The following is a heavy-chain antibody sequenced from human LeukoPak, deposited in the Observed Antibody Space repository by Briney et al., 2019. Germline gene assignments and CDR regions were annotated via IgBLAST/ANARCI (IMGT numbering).Heavy chain of an antibody. CDR2: ISGSGGST. J-gene: IGHJ4*02. D-gene: IGHD3-10*01. V-gene: IGHV3-23*01. CDR1: GFTFSSYA. CDR3: AKVRGWFGELLLDY. Sequence: PGGSLRLPCAASGFTFSSYAMSWVRQAPGKGLEWVSAISGSGGSTYYADSVKGRFTISRDNSKNTLYLQMNSLRAEDTAVYYCAKVRGWFGELLLDYWGQGTLVTVSS.